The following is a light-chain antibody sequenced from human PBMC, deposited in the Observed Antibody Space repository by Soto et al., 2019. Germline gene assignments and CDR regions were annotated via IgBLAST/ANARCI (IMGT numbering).Light chain of an antibody. CDR2: EVS. Sequence: QSVLTQPPSSSGSPGQSVTISCTGTSSDVGGYNYVSWYQQHPGKAPKLMIYEVSKRPSGVPDRFSGSKSGNTASLTVSGLQAEDEAAYYCSSYAGSNNFDVFGTGTKVTVL. CDR3: SSYAGSNNFDV. J-gene: IGLJ1*01. CDR1: SSDVGGYNY. V-gene: IGLV2-8*01.